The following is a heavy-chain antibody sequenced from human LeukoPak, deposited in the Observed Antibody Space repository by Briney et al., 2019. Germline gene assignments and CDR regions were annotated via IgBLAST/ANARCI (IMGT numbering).Heavy chain of an antibody. D-gene: IGHD3-10*01. CDR2: INFNSGGT. J-gene: IGHJ3*02. V-gene: IGHV1-2*02. CDR1: GGTFSSYA. Sequence: ASVKVSCKASGGTFSSYAISWVRQAPGQGLEWMGWINFNSGGTNSAQKFQGRVTMTRDTSITTVYMDLTSLRSDDTAVYYCAREANYYGSDKAGLDIWGQGTMVTVSS. CDR3: AREANYYGSDKAGLDI.